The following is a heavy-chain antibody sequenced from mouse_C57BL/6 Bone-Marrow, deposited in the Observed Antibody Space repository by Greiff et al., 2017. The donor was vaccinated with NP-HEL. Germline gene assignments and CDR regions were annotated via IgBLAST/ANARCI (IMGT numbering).Heavy chain of an antibody. Sequence: EVQGVESGGGLVTPGGSLKLSCAASGFTFSSYAMSWVRQTPEKRLEWVATISDGGRYPYYPDNVKGRFTISRDNAKNNLYLQMSHLKSEDTALYYCARDLLPGAWFAYWGQGTLVPVSA. CDR1: GFTFSSYA. V-gene: IGHV5-4*01. CDR2: ISDGGRYP. D-gene: IGHD2-1*01. CDR3: ARDLLPGAWFAY. J-gene: IGHJ3*01.